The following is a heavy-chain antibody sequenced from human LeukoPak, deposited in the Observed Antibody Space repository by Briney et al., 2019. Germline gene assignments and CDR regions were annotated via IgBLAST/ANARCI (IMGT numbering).Heavy chain of an antibody. V-gene: IGHV4-59*12. CDR3: ARAGTYGYYWYFDL. CDR2: VYYSGSI. Sequence: NPSETLSLTCSVSGGSISSYYLTWIRRPPGKGLEWIGYVYYSGSIDYNPSLKSRVTMSVDTSQNQFSLQLNSVTPEDTAVYYCARAGTYGYYWYFDLWGRGILVTVSS. D-gene: IGHD5-18*01. CDR1: GGSISSYY. J-gene: IGHJ2*01.